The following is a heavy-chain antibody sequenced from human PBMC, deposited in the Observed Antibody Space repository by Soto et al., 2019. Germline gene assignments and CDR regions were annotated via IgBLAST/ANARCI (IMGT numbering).Heavy chain of an antibody. CDR3: PMEEPPSDY. V-gene: IGHV1-18*01. Sequence: QVQLVQSGAEVKKPGASVKVSCKASGYTFTSDRISWVRQAPGQGLEWMGWINAYNTNTNYAQKIQARATMTTDTLTSTAYMELRSQSSVDNYGSYCPMEEPPSDYWGQGTLVTVSS. CDR2: INAYNTNT. J-gene: IGHJ4*02. CDR1: GYTFTSDR. D-gene: IGHD3-10*01.